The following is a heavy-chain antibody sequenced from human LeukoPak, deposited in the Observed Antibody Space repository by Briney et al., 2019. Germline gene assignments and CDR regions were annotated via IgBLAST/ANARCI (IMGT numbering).Heavy chain of an antibody. Sequence: GGSLRLSCAASGFTVSSTYMSWVRQAPGKGLEWVSVIYKDGKIYYIDSVKGRFTISRDTSKNTLYLQMNSLGVEDTAVYYCASRHCSGGDCYFAGADPFDHWGQGTLVTVSS. D-gene: IGHD2-21*01. CDR1: GFTVSSTY. CDR2: IYKDGKI. CDR3: ASRHCSGGDCYFAGADPFDH. J-gene: IGHJ4*02. V-gene: IGHV3-53*01.